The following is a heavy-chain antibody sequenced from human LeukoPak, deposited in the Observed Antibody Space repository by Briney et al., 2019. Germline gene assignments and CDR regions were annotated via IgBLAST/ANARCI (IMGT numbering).Heavy chain of an antibody. CDR2: INPNSGGT. J-gene: IGHJ4*02. Sequence: RRASVKISCKASGYTFTGYYMHWVRQAPRQGLEWMGWINPNSGGTNYAQKFQGRVTMTRDTSISTAYMELSRLRSDDTAVYYCARDHGDYPYDCWGQGTLVTVSS. CDR3: ARDHGDYPYDC. CDR1: GYTFTGYY. V-gene: IGHV1-2*02. D-gene: IGHD4-17*01.